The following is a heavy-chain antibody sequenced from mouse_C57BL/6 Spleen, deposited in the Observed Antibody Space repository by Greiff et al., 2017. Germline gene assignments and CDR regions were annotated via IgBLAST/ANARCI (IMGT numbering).Heavy chain of an antibody. Sequence: VQLQQPGAELVKPGASVKMSCKASGYTFTSYWITWVKQRPGQGLEWIGDIYPGSGSTNYNEKFKSKATLTVDTSSSTAYMQLSSLTSEDSAVYYCAREVTTVVATGFDYWGQGTTLTVSS. D-gene: IGHD1-1*01. CDR3: AREVTTVVATGFDY. CDR1: GYTFTSYW. J-gene: IGHJ2*01. CDR2: IYPGSGST. V-gene: IGHV1-55*01.